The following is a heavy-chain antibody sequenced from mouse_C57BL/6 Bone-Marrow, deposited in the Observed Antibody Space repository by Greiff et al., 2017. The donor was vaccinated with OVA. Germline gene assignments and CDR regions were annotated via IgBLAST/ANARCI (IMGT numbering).Heavy chain of an antibody. J-gene: IGHJ2*01. CDR1: GFTFSDYG. D-gene: IGHD2-5*01. CDR3: ARTYYSNYGYFDY. Sequence: EVKLMESGGGLVKPGGSLKLSCAASGFTFSDYGMHWVRQAPEKGLEWVAYISSGSSTIYYADTVKGRFTISRDNAKNTLFLQMTSLRCEDTPMYYCARTYYSNYGYFDYWGQGTTLTVSS. V-gene: IGHV5-17*01. CDR2: ISSGSSTI.